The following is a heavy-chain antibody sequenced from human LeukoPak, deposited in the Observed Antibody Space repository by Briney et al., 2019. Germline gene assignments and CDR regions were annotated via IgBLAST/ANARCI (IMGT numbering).Heavy chain of an antibody. Sequence: GGSLRLSCAASGFTFDDYGMSWVRQAPGKGLEWVFGIIWNGGSTGYADSVKGRFTISRDNAKNSLYLQMNSLRAEDTALYYCARGHSSGYYYYYYMDVWGKGTTVTVSS. D-gene: IGHD6-25*01. V-gene: IGHV3-20*04. CDR3: ARGHSSGYYYYYYMDV. CDR1: GFTFDDYG. CDR2: IIWNGGST. J-gene: IGHJ6*03.